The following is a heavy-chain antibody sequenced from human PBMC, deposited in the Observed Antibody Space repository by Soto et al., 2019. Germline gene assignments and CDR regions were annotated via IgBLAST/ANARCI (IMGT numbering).Heavy chain of an antibody. V-gene: IGHV3-15*01. CDR1: GFTFSNAW. J-gene: IGHJ5*02. Sequence: EVQLVASGGGLVKPGGSLRLSCAASGFTFSNAWMSWVRQAPGKGLEWVGRIKSKTDGGTTDYAAPVKGRFTISRDDSQYTLYLQMNSLKTEDTAVYYCTTGLRGGWFDPWGQGTLVTVSS. CDR2: IKSKTDGGTT. D-gene: IGHD2-15*01. CDR3: TTGLRGGWFDP.